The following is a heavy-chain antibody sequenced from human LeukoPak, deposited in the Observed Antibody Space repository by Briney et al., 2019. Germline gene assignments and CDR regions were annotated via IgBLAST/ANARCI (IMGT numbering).Heavy chain of an antibody. CDR2: IYWDDDK. V-gene: IGHV2-5*02. CDR1: GFSLSTSGVG. J-gene: IGHJ4*02. D-gene: IGHD3-10*01. CDR3: AHSRIHYYGSGSLDY. Sequence: SGPTLLKPTQTLTLTCTFSGFSLSTSGVGVGWIRQPPGKALEWLALIYWDDDKRYSPSLKSRLTITKDTSKNQVVLTMTNMDPVDTATYYCAHSRIHYYGSGSLDYWGQGTLVTVSS.